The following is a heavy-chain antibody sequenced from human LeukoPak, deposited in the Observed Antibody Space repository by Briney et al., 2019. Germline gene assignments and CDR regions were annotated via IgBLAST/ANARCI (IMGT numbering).Heavy chain of an antibody. V-gene: IGHV3-23*01. J-gene: IGHJ4*02. CDR1: GFTFSSYG. CDR2: ISGSGGST. CDR3: AKDRIVAHCGASYHVPYY. Sequence: GGSLRLSCAASGFTFSSYGMSWVRQAPGKGLEWVSAISGSGGSTYYADSVKGRFTISRDNSKNTLYLQMNSLRAEDTAVYYCAKDRIVAHCGASYHVPYYWGQGTLVTVSS. D-gene: IGHD2-21*01.